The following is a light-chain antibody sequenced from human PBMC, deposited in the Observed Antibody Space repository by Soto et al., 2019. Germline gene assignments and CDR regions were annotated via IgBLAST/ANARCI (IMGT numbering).Light chain of an antibody. CDR3: QQYGSSSWT. Sequence: EIVLTQSPGTLSLSPGERATLSCRASQSVSSSYLAWYQQKPGQAPRLLIYGTSSRATAIPDRFSGSGSGTDFTLTISRLEPEDGAVYYCQQYGSSSWTFGQGTKVEIK. V-gene: IGKV3-20*01. CDR2: GTS. CDR1: QSVSSSY. J-gene: IGKJ1*01.